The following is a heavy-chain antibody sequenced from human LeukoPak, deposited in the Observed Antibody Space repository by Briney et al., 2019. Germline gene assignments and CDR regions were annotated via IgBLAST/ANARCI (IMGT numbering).Heavy chain of an antibody. V-gene: IGHV4-34*01. J-gene: IGHJ5*02. CDR3: ARVASKYYDFWSGSNWFDH. CDR1: GGSFSGYY. Sequence: SETLSLTCAVYGGSFSGYYWSWVRQPPGKGLEWIGEINHSGSTNYNPSLKSRVTISVDTSKNQFSLKLSSVTAADTAVYYCARVASKYYDFWSGSNWFDHWGQGTLVTVSS. D-gene: IGHD3-3*01. CDR2: INHSGST.